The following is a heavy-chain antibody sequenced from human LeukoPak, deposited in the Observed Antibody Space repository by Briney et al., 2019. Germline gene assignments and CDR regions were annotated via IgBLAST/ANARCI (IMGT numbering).Heavy chain of an antibody. CDR2: MSYDGSNK. CDR3: IRDGLGTSPYDL. CDR1: GFTFSSYA. V-gene: IGHV3-30-3*01. Sequence: GGFLRLSCAASGFTFSSYAMHWVRQAPGKGLEWVAVMSYDGSNKYYADSVKGRFTISRDNAKNSLYLQMDSLRPEDTAVYYCIRDGLGTSPYDLWGQGALVTVSS. J-gene: IGHJ5*02. D-gene: IGHD7-27*01.